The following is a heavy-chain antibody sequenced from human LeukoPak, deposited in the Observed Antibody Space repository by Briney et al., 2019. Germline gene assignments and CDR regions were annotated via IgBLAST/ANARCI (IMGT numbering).Heavy chain of an antibody. CDR3: AAVNPLAYCSGGSCYVPSAV. CDR2: IVVGSGNT. V-gene: IGHV1-58*02. D-gene: IGHD2-15*01. J-gene: IGHJ4*02. CDR1: GFTFTSSA. Sequence: SVKVSCKASGFTFTSSAMQWVRQARGQRLEWIGWIVVGSGNTNYAQKFQERVTITRDMSTSTAYMELSSLRSEDTAVYYCAAVNPLAYCSGGSCYVPSAVWGQGTLVTVSS.